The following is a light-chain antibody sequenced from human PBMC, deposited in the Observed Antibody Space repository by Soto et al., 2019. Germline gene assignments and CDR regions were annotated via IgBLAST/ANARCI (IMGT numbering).Light chain of an antibody. CDR3: AAWDDSMNEGV. Sequence: SVLTQPPSASGTPGQGVTISCSGSSSNIGGNTVNWYQQLPGTAPKLLIYGNNQRPSGVPDRFSGSKSGTSASLAINGLQSEDEADYYCAAWDDSMNEGVFGPGTKVTVL. CDR1: SSNIGGNT. V-gene: IGLV1-44*01. J-gene: IGLJ1*01. CDR2: GNN.